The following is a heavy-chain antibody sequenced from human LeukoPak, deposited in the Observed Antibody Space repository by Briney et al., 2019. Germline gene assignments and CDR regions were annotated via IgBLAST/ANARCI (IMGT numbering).Heavy chain of an antibody. Sequence: GASVKVSCKASGYTFTSYGISWVRQAPGQGLEWMGWISAYNGNTNYAQKLQGRVTMTTDTSTSTAYMELSSLRSEDTAIYYCARDSRYCSGGSCLMDYWGQGTLVSVSS. V-gene: IGHV1-18*01. J-gene: IGHJ4*02. CDR2: ISAYNGNT. D-gene: IGHD2-15*01. CDR1: GYTFTSYG. CDR3: ARDSRYCSGGSCLMDY.